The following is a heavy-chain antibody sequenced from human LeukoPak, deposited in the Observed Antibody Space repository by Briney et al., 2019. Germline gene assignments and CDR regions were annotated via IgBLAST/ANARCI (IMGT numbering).Heavy chain of an antibody. D-gene: IGHD1-26*01. V-gene: IGHV3-23*01. CDR1: GFTFSSYA. Sequence: GGSLRLSCAASGFTFSSYAMSWVRQAPGKGLERVSAISGSGGSTYYADSVKGRFTISRDNSKNTLYLQMNSLRAEDTAVYYCAKDPAVGGATGYFDYWGQGTLVTVSS. CDR3: AKDPAVGGATGYFDY. J-gene: IGHJ4*02. CDR2: ISGSGGST.